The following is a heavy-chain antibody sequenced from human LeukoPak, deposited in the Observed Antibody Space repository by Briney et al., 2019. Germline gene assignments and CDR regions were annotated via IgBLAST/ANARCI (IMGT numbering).Heavy chain of an antibody. V-gene: IGHV4-39*07. CDR1: GGSISSSSYY. J-gene: IGHJ4*02. Sequence: SETLSLTCTVSGGSISSSSYYWGWIRQPPGKGLEWIGSIYYSGSTYYNPSLKSRVTISVDTSKNQFSLKLSSVTAADTAVYYCARAIGSGYYFDYWGQGTLVTVSS. CDR2: IYYSGST. D-gene: IGHD3-22*01. CDR3: ARAIGSGYYFDY.